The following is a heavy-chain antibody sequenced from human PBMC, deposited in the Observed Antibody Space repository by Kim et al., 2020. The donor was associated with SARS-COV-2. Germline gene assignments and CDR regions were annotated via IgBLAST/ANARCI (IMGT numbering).Heavy chain of an antibody. V-gene: IGHV3-33*06. Sequence: GGSLRLSCAASGFTFSSYGMHWVHQAPGKGLEWVAVIWYDGSNKYYADSVKGRFTISRDNSKNTLYLQMNSLRAEDTAVYYCAKDPLGYSGYALDYWGQGTLVTVSS. J-gene: IGHJ4*02. D-gene: IGHD5-12*01. CDR2: IWYDGSNK. CDR3: AKDPLGYSGYALDY. CDR1: GFTFSSYG.